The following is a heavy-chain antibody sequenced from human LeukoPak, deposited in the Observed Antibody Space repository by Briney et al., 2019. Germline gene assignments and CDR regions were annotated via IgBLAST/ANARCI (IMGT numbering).Heavy chain of an antibody. CDR1: GGSISSSSYY. V-gene: IGHV4-61*02. CDR3: ARFPGRLRWGYAFDI. J-gene: IGHJ3*02. D-gene: IGHD5-12*01. Sequence: SETLSLTCTVSGGSISSSSYYWVWIRQPAGKGLEWIGRIYTSGSTNYNPSLKSRVTISVDTSKNQFSLKLSSVTAADTAVYYCARFPGRLRWGYAFDIWGQGTMVTVSS. CDR2: IYTSGST.